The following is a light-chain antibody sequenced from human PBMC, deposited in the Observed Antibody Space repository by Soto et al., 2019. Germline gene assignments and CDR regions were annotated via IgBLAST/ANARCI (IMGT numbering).Light chain of an antibody. CDR1: SIDIGSYYY. J-gene: IGLJ1*01. V-gene: IGLV2-14*01. CDR3: FSFTTTGTHV. CDR2: EVN. Sequence: LTQPDSLSRSPGQSITIAWTGTSIDIGSYYYVSWFRQHPGKPPKLMISEVNNRPSGVSNRFSGSKSGNTAYLTISGLQVEDEAESFCFSFTTTGTHVFGTGTKATVL.